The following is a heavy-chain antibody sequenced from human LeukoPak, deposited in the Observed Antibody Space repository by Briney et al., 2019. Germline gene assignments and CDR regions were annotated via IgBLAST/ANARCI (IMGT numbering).Heavy chain of an antibody. J-gene: IGHJ5*02. V-gene: IGHV4-39*07. CDR2: INHSGST. CDR1: GGSISSSSYY. Sequence: SETLSLTCTVSGGSISSSSYYWGWIRQPPGKGLEWIGEINHSGSTNYNLSLKSRVTISVDTSKNQFSLKLSSVTAADTAVYYCASKVNGGEIGNWFDPWGQGTLVTVSS. D-gene: IGHD2-21*01. CDR3: ASKVNGGEIGNWFDP.